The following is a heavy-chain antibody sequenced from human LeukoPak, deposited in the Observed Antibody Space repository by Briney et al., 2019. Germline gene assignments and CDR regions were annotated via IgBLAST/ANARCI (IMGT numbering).Heavy chain of an antibody. CDR2: IIPIFGTA. Sequence: SVKVSCKASGGTFSSCAISWVRQAPGQGLEWMGRIIPIFGTANYAQKFQGRVTITTDESTSTAYMELSSLRSEDTAVYYCARGGGKNYYNSSGYYFNWFDPWRQGTRVTVSS. J-gene: IGHJ5*02. V-gene: IGHV1-69*05. CDR1: GGTFSSCA. D-gene: IGHD3-22*01. CDR3: ARGGGKNYYNSSGYYFNWFDP.